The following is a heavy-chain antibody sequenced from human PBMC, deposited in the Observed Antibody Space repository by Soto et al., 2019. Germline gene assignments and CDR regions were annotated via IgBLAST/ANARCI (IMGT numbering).Heavy chain of an antibody. V-gene: IGHV3-21*01. CDR2: ISSSSAYI. D-gene: IGHD3-3*01. J-gene: IGHJ5*02. CDR1: GFTFNGYN. CDR3: ARDREEEWRYYDFWSGILVSWFDP. Sequence: GASLRLSCAASGFTFNGYNMNSVRQATRKGPEWVSSISSSSAYIYYADSVKGRFTISRDNAKNSLFLQMNSLRAEDTAVYYCARDREEEWRYYDFWSGILVSWFDPWGQGTLVTVSS.